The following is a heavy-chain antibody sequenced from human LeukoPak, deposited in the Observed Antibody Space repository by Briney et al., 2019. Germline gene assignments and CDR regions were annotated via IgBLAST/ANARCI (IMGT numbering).Heavy chain of an antibody. V-gene: IGHV4-39*01. CDR3: ARLHYESSGYPNYYYYMDV. CDR1: GGSISSYY. CDR2: IYYSGDT. J-gene: IGHJ6*03. D-gene: IGHD3-22*01. Sequence: SETLSLTCTVSGGSISSYYWGWIRQPPGKGLEWIGTIYYSGDTYYNPSLKSRVTISVDTSKNQFSLKLTSVTAADTAVYYCARLHYESSGYPNYYYYMDVWGKGTTVTVSS.